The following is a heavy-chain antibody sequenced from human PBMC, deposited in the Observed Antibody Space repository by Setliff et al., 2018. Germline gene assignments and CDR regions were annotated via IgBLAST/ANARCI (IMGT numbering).Heavy chain of an antibody. Sequence: QPGGSLRLSCAASGFTLSTYSMNWIRQTPGKGLEWVSYIGSSSSIYYADSVKGRFTISRDNAKNSLYLQMNSLKAEDTAVYYCARDFAWPNRIDLWGQGTLVTVSS. CDR3: ARDFAWPNRIDL. CDR1: GFTLSTYS. V-gene: IGHV3-48*04. CDR2: IGSSSSI. J-gene: IGHJ4*02.